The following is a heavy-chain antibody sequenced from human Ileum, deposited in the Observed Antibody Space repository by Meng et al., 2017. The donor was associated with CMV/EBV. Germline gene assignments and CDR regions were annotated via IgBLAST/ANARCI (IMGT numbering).Heavy chain of an antibody. D-gene: IGHD1-26*01. CDR2: IYYSGST. Sequence: SGGSISSSSYSWGWLRQPPGKGLEWIGSIYYSGSTYYNPSLKSRVTISVNTSKNQFSLKLSSVTAADTAVFYCARRTVGATRVFDYWGQGTLVTVSS. V-gene: IGHV4-39*01. CDR1: GGSISSSSYS. J-gene: IGHJ4*02. CDR3: ARRTVGATRVFDY.